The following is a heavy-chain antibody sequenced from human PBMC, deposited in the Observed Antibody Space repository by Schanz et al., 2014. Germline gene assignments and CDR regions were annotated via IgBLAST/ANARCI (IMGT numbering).Heavy chain of an antibody. CDR1: GFTVSSNY. Sequence: VQLVESGGGLVQPGGSLRLSCVASGFTVSSNYMSWVRQAPGKGLEWVSVIYSDGRTYYGDSVKGRFTISRDNSKNTLYLQMNSLRAEDTAVYFCARDGGRDGYNLAFDVWGQGTTVTVSS. D-gene: IGHD5-12*01. J-gene: IGHJ6*02. V-gene: IGHV3-53*01. CDR2: IYSDGRT. CDR3: ARDGGRDGYNLAFDV.